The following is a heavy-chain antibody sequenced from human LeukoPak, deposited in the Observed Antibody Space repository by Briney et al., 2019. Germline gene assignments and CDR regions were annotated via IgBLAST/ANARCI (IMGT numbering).Heavy chain of an antibody. D-gene: IGHD3-3*01. V-gene: IGHV1-18*01. CDR3: ARVLLVRRAFDI. CDR2: ISAYNGNT. CDR1: GYTFTSYG. Sequence: ASVKVSCKASGYTFTSYGISWVRQAPGQGLEWMGWISAYNGNTNHAQKLQGRVTMTTDTSTSTAYMELRSLRSDDTAVYYCARVLLVRRAFDIWGQGTMVTVSS. J-gene: IGHJ3*02.